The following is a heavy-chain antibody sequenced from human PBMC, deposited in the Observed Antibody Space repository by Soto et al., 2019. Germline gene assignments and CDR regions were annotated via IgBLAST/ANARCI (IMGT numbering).Heavy chain of an antibody. V-gene: IGHV3-23*01. J-gene: IGHJ4*02. CDR1: GFTFSSYA. D-gene: IGHD1-26*01. CDR3: AGRGSGSYYDY. Sequence: EVQLLESGGGLVQPGGSLRLSCAASGFTFSSYAMRWVRQAPVKGLEWVSDSVKGRFTISRDNSKNTLYLQMNSLRAEDTAVYYCAGRGSGSYYDYWGQGTLVTVSS.